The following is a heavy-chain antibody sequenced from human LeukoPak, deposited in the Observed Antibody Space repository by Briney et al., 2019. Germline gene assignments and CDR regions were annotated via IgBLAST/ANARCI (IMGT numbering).Heavy chain of an antibody. CDR3: ARAPQFGELYRTRRSYFDY. Sequence: SETLSLTCAVYGGSFSGYYWSWIRQPPGKGLEWIGEINHSGSTNYNPSLKSRVTISVDTSENQFSLKLSSVTAADTAVYCCARAPQFGELYRTRRSYFDYWGQGTLVTVSS. J-gene: IGHJ4*02. V-gene: IGHV4-34*01. D-gene: IGHD3-10*01. CDR2: INHSGST. CDR1: GGSFSGYY.